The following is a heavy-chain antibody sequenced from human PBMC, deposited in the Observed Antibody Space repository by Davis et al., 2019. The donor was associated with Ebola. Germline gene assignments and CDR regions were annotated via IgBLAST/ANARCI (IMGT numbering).Heavy chain of an antibody. J-gene: IGHJ5*02. CDR2: IRQDGSEK. V-gene: IGHV3-7*03. CDR1: GFSFSSHW. Sequence: PGGSLRLSCAASGFSFSSHWMSWVRQAPGKGLEWVANIRQDGSEKHYVDSVKGRFTISRDNAKNSLYLQMNSLRAEDTAVCYCAREAVWRFDPWGQGTLVTVSS. D-gene: IGHD3-16*01. CDR3: AREAVWRFDP.